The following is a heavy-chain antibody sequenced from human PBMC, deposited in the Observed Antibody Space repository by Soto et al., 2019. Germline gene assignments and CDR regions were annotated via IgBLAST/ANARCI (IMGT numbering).Heavy chain of an antibody. CDR3: ARRIAAADGWFDP. Sequence: SEPQSLPCAVSCGTISSGGYSWSWIRQPPGKGLXWIXXIXXSXXXXXNXXLKSRVTISVDGSKNQFSLKLSSVTAADTAVYYCARRIAAADGWFDPWGQGTPVIVSS. J-gene: IGHJ5*02. CDR1: CGTISSGGYS. D-gene: IGHD6-13*01. CDR2: IXXSXXX. V-gene: IGHV4-30-2*01.